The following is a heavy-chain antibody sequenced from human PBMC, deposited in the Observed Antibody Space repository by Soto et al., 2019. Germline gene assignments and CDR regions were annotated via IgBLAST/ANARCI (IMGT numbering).Heavy chain of an antibody. J-gene: IGHJ6*02. CDR3: AKVHGPADYYYYGMDV. CDR2: ISTSGGRT. V-gene: IGHV3-23*01. Sequence: GGSLRLSCVASEFTFSGHAMSWVRQAPGKGLEWVSSISTSGGRTYYANSVKGRFTISRDNAKNTLHLQMNSLRGEDTAVYYCAKVHGPADYYYYGMDVWGQGTTVTSP. CDR1: EFTFSGHA.